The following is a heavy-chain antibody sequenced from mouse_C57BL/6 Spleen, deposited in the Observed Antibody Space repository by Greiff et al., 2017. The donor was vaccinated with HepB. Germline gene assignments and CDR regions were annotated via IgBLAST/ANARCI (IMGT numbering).Heavy chain of an antibody. J-gene: IGHJ1*03. V-gene: IGHV1-47*01. Sequence: QVQLQESGAELVKPGASVKMSCKASGYTFTTYPIEWMKQNHGKSLEWIGNFHPYNDDTKYNEKFKGKATLTVEKSSSTVYLELSRLTSDDSAVYYCANPVYYPYWYFDVWGTGTTVTVSS. D-gene: IGHD2-1*01. CDR3: ANPVYYPYWYFDV. CDR2: FHPYNDDT. CDR1: GYTFTTYP.